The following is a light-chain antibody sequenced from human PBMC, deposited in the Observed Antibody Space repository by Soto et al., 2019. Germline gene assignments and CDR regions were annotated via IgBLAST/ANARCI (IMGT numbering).Light chain of an antibody. CDR2: AAS. CDR1: QGISTY. CDR3: QQYYIYPRT. V-gene: IGKV1-8*01. Sequence: AIRITQSPSSFSASTGDRVTITCRASQGISTYLAWYQQRPGKAPKLLIYAASTLQSGVPSRFSGSGSGTDFTLTISCLQSEDFATYYCQQYYIYPRTFGQGTKVEIK. J-gene: IGKJ1*01.